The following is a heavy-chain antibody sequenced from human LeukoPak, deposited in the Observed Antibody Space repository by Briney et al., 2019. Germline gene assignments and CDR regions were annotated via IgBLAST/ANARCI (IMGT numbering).Heavy chain of an antibody. Sequence: PSETLSLTCAVYGGSFSGYYWSWIRQPPGKGLEWIGEINHSGSTNYNPSLKSRVTISVDTSKNQFSLKLSSVTAADTAVYYGARRLHGYYWGEGTLVTVSS. CDR3: ARRLHGYY. CDR1: GGSFSGYY. J-gene: IGHJ4*02. CDR2: INHSGST. V-gene: IGHV4-34*01. D-gene: IGHD5-24*01.